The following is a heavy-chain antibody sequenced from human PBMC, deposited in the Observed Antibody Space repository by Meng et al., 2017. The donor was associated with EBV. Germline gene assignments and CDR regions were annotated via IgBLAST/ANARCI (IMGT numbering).Heavy chain of an antibody. CDR3: ARAEIAAAGRLDY. J-gene: IGHJ4*02. V-gene: IGHV1-69*06. D-gene: IGHD6-13*01. CDR1: GGTFSGYA. CDR2: IIPIFGTA. Sequence: QVQLVQSGAEVKKPGSSVKVSCKASGGTFSGYAISWVRQAPGQGLEWMGGIIPIFGTANYAQKFQGRVTITADKSTSTAYMELSSPRSEDTAVYYCARAEIAAAGRLDYWGQGTLVTVSS.